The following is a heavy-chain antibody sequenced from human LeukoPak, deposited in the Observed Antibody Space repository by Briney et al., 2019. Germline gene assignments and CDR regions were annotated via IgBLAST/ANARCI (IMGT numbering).Heavy chain of an antibody. V-gene: IGHV4-39*07. CDR1: GGSISSSSCY. CDR2: TYYSGST. J-gene: IGHJ1*01. CDR3: ARGGPRIAAAGATTAEYFQH. D-gene: IGHD6-13*01. Sequence: SETLSLTCTVSGGSISSSSCYWGWIRQPPGKGLEWIGSTYYSGSTNYNPSLKSRVTISVDTSKNQFSLKLSSVTAADTAVYYCARGGPRIAAAGATTAEYFQHWGQGTLVTVSS.